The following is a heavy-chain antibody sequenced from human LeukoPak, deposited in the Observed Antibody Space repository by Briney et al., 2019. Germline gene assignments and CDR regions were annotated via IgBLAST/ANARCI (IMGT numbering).Heavy chain of an antibody. Sequence: ASVKVSCKASGYTLTGYYMHWVRQAPGQGLEWMGWINPNSGGTNYAQKFQGWFTMTRDTSISTAYMELSRLRSDDTAVYYCARGGPGIVAAAATNWFDPWGQGTLVTVSS. V-gene: IGHV1-2*04. CDR2: INPNSGGT. D-gene: IGHD6-13*01. J-gene: IGHJ5*02. CDR1: GYTLTGYY. CDR3: ARGGPGIVAAAATNWFDP.